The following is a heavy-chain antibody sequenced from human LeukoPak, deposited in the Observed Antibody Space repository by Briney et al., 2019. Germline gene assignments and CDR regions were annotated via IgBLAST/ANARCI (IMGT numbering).Heavy chain of an antibody. CDR2: IYSGGST. Sequence: GGSLRLSCAASGFTVSSNYMSWVRQAPGKGPEWVSVIYSGGSTYYADSVKGQFTISRDNSKNTLYLQMNSLRAEDTAVYYCARAGGAIYDGPLKYWGQGTLVTVSS. D-gene: IGHD3-10*01. CDR3: ARAGGAIYDGPLKY. V-gene: IGHV3-66*02. J-gene: IGHJ4*02. CDR1: GFTVSSNY.